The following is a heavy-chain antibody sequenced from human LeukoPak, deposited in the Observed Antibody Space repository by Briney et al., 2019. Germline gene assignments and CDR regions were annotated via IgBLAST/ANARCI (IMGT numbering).Heavy chain of an antibody. D-gene: IGHD2-2*01. V-gene: IGHV3-23*01. CDR3: AKDIGSTSLYNWFDP. Sequence: PGGSLRLSCAASGFTFAGYAMAWVRQAPGKGLNWVTGITGNGDSTYYADSVKGRFTISRDNSRNTLYLQMNSLRAEDTAVYYCAKDIGSTSLYNWFDPWGQGTLVTVSS. CDR1: GFTFAGYA. CDR2: ITGNGDST. J-gene: IGHJ5*02.